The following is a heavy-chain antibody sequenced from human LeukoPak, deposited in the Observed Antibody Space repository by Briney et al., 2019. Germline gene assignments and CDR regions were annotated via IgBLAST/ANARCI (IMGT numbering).Heavy chain of an antibody. CDR1: GYNFNNYG. V-gene: IGHV1-18*01. Sequence: GASAKVSCKASGYNFNNYGISWVRQDPGQGLEWMGWSSAYNGNRDYAQNVQGRVTMTTDTSTSTAYMELRSLRSDDTAVYYCARDQQQWLDYNWFDPWGQGTLVTVSS. CDR3: ARDQQQWLDYNWFDP. D-gene: IGHD6-19*01. J-gene: IGHJ5*02. CDR2: SSAYNGNR.